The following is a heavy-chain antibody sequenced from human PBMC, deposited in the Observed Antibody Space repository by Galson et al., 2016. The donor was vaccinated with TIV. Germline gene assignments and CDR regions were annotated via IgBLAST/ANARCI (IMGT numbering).Heavy chain of an antibody. V-gene: IGHV4-59*12. J-gene: IGHJ4*02. CDR2: IYYSGST. D-gene: IGHD1-7*01. Sequence: SETLSLTCTVSGGSISSSYWSWIRQPPGKGLEWIGYIYYSGSTNYNPSLKSRVTVSLDTSNNQFFLKLSSVTAADTAVYYCTREIAGTTVHSWGQGALVTVSS. CDR3: TREIAGTTVHS. CDR1: GGSISSSY.